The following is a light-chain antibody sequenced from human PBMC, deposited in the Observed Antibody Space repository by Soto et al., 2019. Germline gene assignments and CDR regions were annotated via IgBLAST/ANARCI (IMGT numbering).Light chain of an antibody. CDR3: QQYNSYSPAT. V-gene: IGKV1-39*01. CDR2: SAS. CDR1: QSVTTY. Sequence: DIQVTQSPSSLSASVGDRVTITCRASQSVTTYLNWYQQKPGKAPNLLIYSASSLQSGVPSRFSGSGSGTDFTLTISSLQPDDSATYYCQQYNSYSPATFGQGTKVDIK. J-gene: IGKJ1*01.